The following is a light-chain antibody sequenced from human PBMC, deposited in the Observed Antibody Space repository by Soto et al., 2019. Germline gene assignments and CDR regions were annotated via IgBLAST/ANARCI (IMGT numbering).Light chain of an antibody. CDR3: QQANTLPT. J-gene: IGKJ5*01. CDR1: HNVRSS. Sequence: EIVMTQSPATLSVSPGERATLSCRASHNVRSSLAWYQQKAGQAPRLLIHGASTRATGIPGRFSGSGSGTEFTLIISSLQSEDFATYYCQQANTLPTFGQGTRLEIK. CDR2: GAS. V-gene: IGKV3-15*01.